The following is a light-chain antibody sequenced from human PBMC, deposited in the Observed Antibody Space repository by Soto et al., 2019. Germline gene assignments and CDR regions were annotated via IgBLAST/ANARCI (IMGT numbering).Light chain of an antibody. Sequence: EIVLTQSPGTLYLSPGERATLSCRASQSVKSSYLAWYQQKPGQAPRLLIYGASSRATGIPDRFSGSGSGTDFTLTISSLEPEDFAVYYCPQYGSSLYTFGQGTKLEIK. J-gene: IGKJ2*01. CDR3: PQYGSSLYT. CDR1: QSVKSSY. V-gene: IGKV3-20*01. CDR2: GAS.